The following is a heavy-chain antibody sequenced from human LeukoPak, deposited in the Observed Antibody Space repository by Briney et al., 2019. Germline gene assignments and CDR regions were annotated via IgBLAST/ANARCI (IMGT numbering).Heavy chain of an antibody. D-gene: IGHD2/OR15-2a*01. CDR2: ISSSGSTI. CDR3: ARAPPGSMTAYAFDI. V-gene: IGHV3-48*03. Sequence: GGSLRLSCAASGFTFSSYEMNWVRQAPGKGLEWVSYISSSGSTIYYADSARGRFTISRDSAKNSLYLQMNSLRAEDTAVYYCARAPPGSMTAYAFDIWGQGTMVTVSS. CDR1: GFTFSSYE. J-gene: IGHJ3*02.